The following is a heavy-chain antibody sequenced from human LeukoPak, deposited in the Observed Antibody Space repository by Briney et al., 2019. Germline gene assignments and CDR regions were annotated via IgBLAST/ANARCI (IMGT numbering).Heavy chain of an antibody. CDR2: IKQDGSEK. J-gene: IGHJ3*02. Sequence: GGSLRLSCAASGFTFSSYWMSWVRQAPGKGLEWVANIKQDGSEKYYLDSVKGRFTISRDNAKNSLYLQMKSLRDEDTALYYCARDQWWGTPLLGTDAFDIWGQGTMVTVSS. CDR1: GFTFSSYW. V-gene: IGHV3-7*01. D-gene: IGHD2-8*01. CDR3: ARDQWWGTPLLGTDAFDI.